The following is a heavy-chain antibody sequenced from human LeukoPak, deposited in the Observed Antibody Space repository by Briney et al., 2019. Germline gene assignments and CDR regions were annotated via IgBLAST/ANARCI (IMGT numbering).Heavy chain of an antibody. CDR2: ISAYNGHT. Sequence: ASVKVSCKASGYTFTSYGFSWVRQAPGQGLEWMGWISAYNGHTNYAQKLQGRVTMTTDTSTSTAYMELRSLRSDDTAVYYCARDYKSYYYDSSGYYYHLVDCGYWGQGTLVTVSS. D-gene: IGHD3-22*01. CDR3: ARDYKSYYYDSSGYYYHLVDCGY. CDR1: GYTFTSYG. V-gene: IGHV1-18*01. J-gene: IGHJ4*02.